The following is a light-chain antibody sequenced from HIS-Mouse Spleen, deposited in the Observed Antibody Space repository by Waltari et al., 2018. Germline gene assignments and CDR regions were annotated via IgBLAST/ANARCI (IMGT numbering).Light chain of an antibody. CDR3: NSRDSSGNRWV. J-gene: IGLJ3*02. CDR2: GKN. Sequence: SSELTQDPAVSVALGQTVRITCQGDSLRSYYASWYQQKPGPAPVLVIYGKNNRPSGIPDRFSGSSSGNTASLTITGAQAEDEADYYCNSRDSSGNRWVFGGGTKLTVL. V-gene: IGLV3-19*01. CDR1: SLRSYY.